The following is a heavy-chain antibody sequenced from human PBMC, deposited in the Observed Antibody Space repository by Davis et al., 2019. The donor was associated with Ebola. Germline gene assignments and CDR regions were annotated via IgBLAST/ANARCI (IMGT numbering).Heavy chain of an antibody. V-gene: IGHV3-7*03. CDR1: GFTFSSYW. Sequence: GESLKISCAASGFTFSSYWMSWVRQVPGKGLEWVGKIKQDGSEKYYLDSVKGRFTISRDNGKNSLYLQMNSLRAEDTALYYCARSVKTREFDYWGQGTLVTVSS. J-gene: IGHJ4*02. D-gene: IGHD1-26*01. CDR3: ARSVKTREFDY. CDR2: IKQDGSEK.